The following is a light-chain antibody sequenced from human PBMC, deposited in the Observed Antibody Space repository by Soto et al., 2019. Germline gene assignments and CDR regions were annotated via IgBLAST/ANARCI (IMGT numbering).Light chain of an antibody. V-gene: IGKV1-39*01. CDR3: QESYISPAVS. CDR1: QNIDNY. CDR2: ATS. J-gene: IGKJ4*01. Sequence: DIQMTQSPSSLSASLGARVTIAFRASQNIDNYLNWYQQKPGKAPKLLIYATSTLQSGVPSRFSGSGSGTEFTLTISSLQAEDFATYFCQESYISPAVSFGGGTKVDI.